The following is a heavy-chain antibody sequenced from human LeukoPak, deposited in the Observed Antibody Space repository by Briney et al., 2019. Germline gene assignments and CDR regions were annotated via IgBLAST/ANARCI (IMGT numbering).Heavy chain of an antibody. J-gene: IGHJ6*04. CDR2: IIPIFGTA. V-gene: IGHV1-69*05. CDR1: GGTFSSYA. D-gene: IGHD6-6*01. Sequence: SVNVSCKASGGTFSSYAISWVRQAPGQGHEWMGRIIPIFGTANYAQKFQGRVTITTDESTSTAYMELSSLRSEDTAVYYCARGGSEQLAPSPMDVWGKGTTVTVSS. CDR3: ARGGSEQLAPSPMDV.